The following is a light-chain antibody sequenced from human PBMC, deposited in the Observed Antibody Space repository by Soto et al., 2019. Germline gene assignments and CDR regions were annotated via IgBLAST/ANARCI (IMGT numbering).Light chain of an antibody. J-gene: IGKJ1*01. CDR3: QQYNNWPRT. CDR2: GAS. CDR1: QSVAAT. Sequence: EIVMTQSQAPRSVSPGERSTSPSRPIQSVAATLAWSQQKPALAPGPLVYGASTRATGFPARFSGSGSGTEFTLTISSLQSEDFAVYYCQQYNNWPRTFGQGTKVEIK. V-gene: IGKV3-15*01.